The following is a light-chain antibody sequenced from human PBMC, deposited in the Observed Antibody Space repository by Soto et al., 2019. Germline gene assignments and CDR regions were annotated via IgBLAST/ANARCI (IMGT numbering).Light chain of an antibody. CDR2: EVS. CDR1: RSDFGSYNL. Sequence: QSVLAPPAPVSGSSGQANTLSCTGTRSDFGSYNLVSWYQQHPGKAPKLMIYEVSKRPSGVSNRFSGSKSGNTASLTISGLQAEDEADYYCCSYAGSSTFYVFGTGTKVTVL. V-gene: IGLV2-23*02. CDR3: CSYAGSSTFYV. J-gene: IGLJ1*01.